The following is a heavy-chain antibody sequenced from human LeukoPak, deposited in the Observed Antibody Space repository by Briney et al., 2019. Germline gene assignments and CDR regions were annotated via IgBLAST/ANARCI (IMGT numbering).Heavy chain of an antibody. CDR3: ARDIATYGQRSFFDY. CDR2: ISAYNGDK. V-gene: IGHV1-18*01. J-gene: IGHJ4*02. D-gene: IGHD3-10*01. Sequence: ASVKVSCTYPGYTFRIYGFTRVPQAPGQGLELMGWISAYNGDKDYAQKFQGRITMNTDTSAPTAYLWLRRMRSDDTALYYCARDIATYGQRSFFDYWGQGTLVTVSS. CDR1: GYTFRIYG.